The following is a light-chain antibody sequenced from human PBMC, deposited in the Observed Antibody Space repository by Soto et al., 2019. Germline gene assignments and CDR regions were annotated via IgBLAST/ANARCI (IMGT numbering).Light chain of an antibody. CDR1: SGSVSTNYY. V-gene: IGLV8-61*01. CDR3: VLYMGSGIGV. CDR2: STN. J-gene: IGLJ3*02. Sequence: QTVVTQEPSVSVSPGGTVTLTCGLSSGSVSTNYYPSWYQQTPGQAPRTLIYSTNTRSSGVTDRFSGSILGNKAALTITGAHADDESDYYCVLYMGSGIGVFGGGTKLTVL.